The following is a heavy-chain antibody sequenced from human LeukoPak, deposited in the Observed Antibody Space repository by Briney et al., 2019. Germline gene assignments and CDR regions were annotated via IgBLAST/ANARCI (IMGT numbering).Heavy chain of an antibody. CDR3: ARELDHWFDP. CDR2: IYYSGST. Sequence: SETLSLNCTVSGGSISSYYWSWIRQPPGKGLEWIGYIYYSGSTNYNPSLKSRVTISVDTSKNQFSLKLSSVAAADTAVYYCARELDHWFDPWGQGTLVTVSS. D-gene: IGHD1-1*01. CDR1: GGSISSYY. V-gene: IGHV4-59*01. J-gene: IGHJ5*02.